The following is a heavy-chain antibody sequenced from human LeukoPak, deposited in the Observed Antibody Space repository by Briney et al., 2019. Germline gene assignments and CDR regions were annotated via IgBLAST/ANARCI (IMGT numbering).Heavy chain of an antibody. J-gene: IGHJ4*02. Sequence: GGSLRLSCAASGFTFSNAWMSWVRQAPGKGLEWVSAISGSGGSTYYADSVKGRFTISRDNSKNTLYLQMNSLRAEDTAVYYCAKADYYGSGSFTFDYWGQGTLVTVSS. V-gene: IGHV3-23*01. CDR1: GFTFSNAW. CDR2: ISGSGGST. D-gene: IGHD3-10*01. CDR3: AKADYYGSGSFTFDY.